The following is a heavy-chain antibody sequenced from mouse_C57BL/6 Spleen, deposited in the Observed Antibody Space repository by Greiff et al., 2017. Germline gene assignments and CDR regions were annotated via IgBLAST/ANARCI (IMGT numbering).Heavy chain of an antibody. CDR3: VSSPYGGFAY. D-gene: IGHD1-1*01. Sequence: EVQLVESGGGLVQPKGSLKLSCAASGFSFNTYAMNWVRQAPGKGLEWVARIRSKSNNYATYYADSVKDRFTISRDDSESMLYLQMNNLKTEDTAMYYCVSSPYGGFAYWGQGTLVTVSA. CDR2: IRSKSNNYAT. V-gene: IGHV10-1*01. J-gene: IGHJ3*01. CDR1: GFSFNTYA.